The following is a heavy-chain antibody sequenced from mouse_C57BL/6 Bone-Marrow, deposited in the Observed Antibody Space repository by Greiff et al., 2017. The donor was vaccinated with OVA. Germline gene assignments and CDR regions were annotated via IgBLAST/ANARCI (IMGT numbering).Heavy chain of an antibody. D-gene: IGHD1-1*01. CDR3: ARGGGLRLWDFDV. CDR1: GFTFSSYG. J-gene: IGHJ1*03. V-gene: IGHV5-6*01. CDR2: ISSGGSYT. Sequence: EVKLQESGGDLVKPGGSLKLSCAASGFTFSSYGMSWVRQTPDKRLEWVATISSGGSYTYYPDSVKGQYTISRDNAKNTLYLQKSSLKSEDTAMYDCARGGGLRLWDFDVWGTGTTVTVSS.